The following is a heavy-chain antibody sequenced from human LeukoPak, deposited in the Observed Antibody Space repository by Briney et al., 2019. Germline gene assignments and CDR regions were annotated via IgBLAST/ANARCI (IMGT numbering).Heavy chain of an antibody. Sequence: SETLSLTCAAYGGSFSGYYWSWIRQPPGKGLEWIGAINHSRSTNYNPSLKSRVTISVDTSKTQFSLKLSSVTAADTAVYYCARASGEDIVVVVAATGYFDYWGQGTLVTVSS. D-gene: IGHD2-15*01. CDR2: INHSRST. CDR3: ARASGEDIVVVVAATGYFDY. J-gene: IGHJ4*02. CDR1: GGSFSGYY. V-gene: IGHV4-34*01.